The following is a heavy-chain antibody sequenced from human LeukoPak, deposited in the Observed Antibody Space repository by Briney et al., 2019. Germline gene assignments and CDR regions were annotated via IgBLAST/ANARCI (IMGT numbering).Heavy chain of an antibody. V-gene: IGHV3-30*18. D-gene: IGHD3-10*01. CDR2: ISDDGSNK. CDR1: GFTLSSYG. CDR3: AKDRGSGTAGDY. Sequence: PGGSLRLSCAASGFTLSSYGIHWVRQAPGKGLEWVAVISDDGSNKYYADSVKGRFTISRDNSKNTVYLQMNSLGAEDTAVYYCAKDRGSGTAGDYWGQGTLVTVSS. J-gene: IGHJ4*02.